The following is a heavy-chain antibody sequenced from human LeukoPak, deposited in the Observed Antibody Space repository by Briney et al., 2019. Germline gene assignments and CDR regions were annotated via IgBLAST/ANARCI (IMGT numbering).Heavy chain of an antibody. D-gene: IGHD5-18*01. Sequence: SETLSLTCTVSGGSISSNGYYWAWFRQPPGKGLEWIGSIYYSGGTYYNPSLKSRVTISIDTSKNQFSLKLSSVTAADTAVYYCARDSPGGSYGYWGQGTLVTVSS. CDR1: GGSISSNGYY. CDR2: IYYSGGT. CDR3: ARDSPGGSYGY. J-gene: IGHJ4*02. V-gene: IGHV4-39*07.